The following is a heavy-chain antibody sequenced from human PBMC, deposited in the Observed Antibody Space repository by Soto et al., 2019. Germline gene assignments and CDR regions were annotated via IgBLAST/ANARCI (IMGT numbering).Heavy chain of an antibody. V-gene: IGHV3-30*18. J-gene: IGHJ4*02. Sequence: QVQLVESGGGVVQPGRSLRLSCAASGFTFSSYGMHWVRQAPGKGLEWVAVISYDGSNKYYADSVKGRFTISRDNSKNTLYLQMNSLRAEDTAVYYCAKDPSSLVCSGGSCYSVVDYWGQGTLVTVSS. CDR1: GFTFSSYG. CDR2: ISYDGSNK. CDR3: AKDPSSLVCSGGSCYSVVDY. D-gene: IGHD2-15*01.